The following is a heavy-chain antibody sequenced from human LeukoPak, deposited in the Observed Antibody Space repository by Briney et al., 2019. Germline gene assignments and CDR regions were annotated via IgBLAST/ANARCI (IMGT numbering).Heavy chain of an antibody. D-gene: IGHD3-10*01. J-gene: IGHJ4*02. Sequence: PSETLSLTCAVYGGSFSGYYWSWIRQPPGKGLEWIGEINHSGSTNYNPSLKSRVTISVDTSKNQSSLKLSSVTAADTAVYYCARAGPYYGSGSYYYWGQGTLVTVSS. CDR2: INHSGST. CDR3: ARAGPYYGSGSYYY. CDR1: GGSFSGYY. V-gene: IGHV4-34*01.